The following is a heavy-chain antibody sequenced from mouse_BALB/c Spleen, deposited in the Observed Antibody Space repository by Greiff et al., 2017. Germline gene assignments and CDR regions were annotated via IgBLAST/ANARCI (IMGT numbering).Heavy chain of an antibody. CDR1: GFTFSSYG. V-gene: IGHV5-6*01. J-gene: IGHJ4*01. CDR3: ARRGGVPGAIDY. Sequence: EVQRVESGGDLVKPGGSLKLSCAASGFTFSSYGMSWVRQTPDKRLEWVATISSGGSYTYYPDSVKGRFTISRDNAKNTLYLQMSSLKSEATAMYYCARRGGVPGAIDYWGQGTSVTVSS. D-gene: IGHD2-14*01. CDR2: ISSGGSYT.